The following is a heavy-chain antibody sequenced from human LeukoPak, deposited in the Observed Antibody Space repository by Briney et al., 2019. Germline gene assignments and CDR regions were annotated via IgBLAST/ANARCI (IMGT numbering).Heavy chain of an antibody. J-gene: IGHJ4*02. CDR3: ESQRIGATDY. CDR1: GFDFSTYS. V-gene: IGHV3-21*01. CDR2: ISGKSDYI. D-gene: IGHD3-3*01. Sequence: GGSLRLSCAASGFDFSTYSMNWVRQAPGKGLEWVSSISGKSDYIYYVDSVKGRFTVSRDNAKNSVFLQMNSLRAEDTAVYYCESQRIGATDYWGQGTLVTVSS.